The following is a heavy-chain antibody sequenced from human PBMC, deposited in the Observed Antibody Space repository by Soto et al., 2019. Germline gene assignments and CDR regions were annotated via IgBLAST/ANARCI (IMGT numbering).Heavy chain of an antibody. J-gene: IGHJ6*02. D-gene: IGHD2-15*01. CDR1: GFSLTTSGVG. CDR3: AHELSGYYYVMDV. V-gene: IGHV2-5*01. Sequence: QITLRESGPTLVNPTQTLTLTCTFSGFSLTTSGVGVGWFRQPPGQGLQWLALIYWNGNERYSPSLNNRVIVTKDTSKHQVILTMTNVDPVDTATYYCAHELSGYYYVMDVWGQGTNVTVSS. CDR2: IYWNGNE.